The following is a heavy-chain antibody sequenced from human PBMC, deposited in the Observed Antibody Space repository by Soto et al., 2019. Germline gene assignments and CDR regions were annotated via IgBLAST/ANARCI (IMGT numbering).Heavy chain of an antibody. CDR1: GDSVSSNSAT. CDR3: ARALAAAGETPYYYYYGMDV. CDR2: TYYRSKWYT. V-gene: IGHV6-1*01. Sequence: SQTLSLTCAISGDSVSSNSATWNWIRQSPSRGLEWLGRTYYRSKWYTAYRGSVKSRITINPDTSKNQVSLKLSSVTAADTAVYYCARALAAAGETPYYYYYGMDVWGQGTTVTVSS. J-gene: IGHJ6*02. D-gene: IGHD6-13*01.